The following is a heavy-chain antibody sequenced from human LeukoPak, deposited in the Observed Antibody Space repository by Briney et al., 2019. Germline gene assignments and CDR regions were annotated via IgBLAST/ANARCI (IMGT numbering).Heavy chain of an antibody. V-gene: IGHV3-21*01. CDR1: GFTFSSYS. CDR2: IGSSSSYI. D-gene: IGHD3-10*01. Sequence: PGGSLRLSCAASGFTFSSYSMNWVRQAPGKGLEWVSSIGSSSSYIYYADSVKGRFTISRDNAKNSLYLQMNSLRAEDTAVYYCATDAGYGSGSYSYWGQGTLVTVSS. J-gene: IGHJ4*02. CDR3: ATDAGYGSGSYSY.